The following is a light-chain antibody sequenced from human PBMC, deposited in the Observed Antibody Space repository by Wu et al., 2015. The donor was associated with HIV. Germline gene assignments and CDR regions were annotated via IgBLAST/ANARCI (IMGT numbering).Light chain of an antibody. CDR2: KAS. CDR3: QQYSSYQNS. CDR1: QGISSW. J-gene: IGKJ2*03. V-gene: IGKV1-5*03. Sequence: DIHMTQSPSTLSASVGDRVTITCRASQGISSWLAWYQRKPGQPPKLLIYKASTLESGVPSRFSGRGSGTEFTLSISSLQPDDFATYYCQQYSSYQNSFGQGTKLEI.